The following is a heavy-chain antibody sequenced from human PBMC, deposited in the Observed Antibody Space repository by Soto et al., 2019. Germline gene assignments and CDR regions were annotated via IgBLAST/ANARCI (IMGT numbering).Heavy chain of an antibody. CDR3: ARKWGGITREAFDI. D-gene: IGHD3-16*01. CDR1: GFTFSSYN. Sequence: GGSLRLSCAGSGFTFSSYNMNWVRQAPGKGLEWVSYISSSSSTIYYADSVKGRFTIFRDNAKNSLYLQMNSLRDEDTAVYYCARKWGGITREAFDIWGQGTMVTVSS. CDR2: ISSSSSTI. V-gene: IGHV3-48*02. J-gene: IGHJ3*02.